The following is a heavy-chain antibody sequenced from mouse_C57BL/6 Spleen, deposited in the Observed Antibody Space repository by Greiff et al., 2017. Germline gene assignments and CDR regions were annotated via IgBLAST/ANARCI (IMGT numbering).Heavy chain of an antibody. CDR2: INPNNGGT. V-gene: IGHV1-22*01. D-gene: IGHD3-2*02. J-gene: IGHJ4*01. CDR3: ARRSGVDYYAMDY. CDR1: GYTFTDYN. Sequence: EVQLQESGPELVKPGASVKMSCKASGYTFTDYNMHWVKQSHGKSLEWIGYINPNNGGTSYNQKFKGKATLTVNKSSSTAYMELRSLTSEDSAVYYCARRSGVDYYAMDYWGQGTSVTVSS.